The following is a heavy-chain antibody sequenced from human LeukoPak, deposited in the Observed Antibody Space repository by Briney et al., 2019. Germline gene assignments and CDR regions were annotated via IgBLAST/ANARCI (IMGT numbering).Heavy chain of an antibody. J-gene: IGHJ4*02. V-gene: IGHV1-2*02. CDR3: ARAYSGSYSIFDY. Sequence: ASVKVSCKASGYTFTGYYMHWVRQAPGQGLEWMGWINPNSGGTNYAQKFQGRVTMTRDTSISTAYMEMSRLRSDDTAVYYCARAYSGSYSIFDYWGQGTLVTVSS. CDR1: GYTFTGYY. CDR2: INPNSGGT. D-gene: IGHD1-26*01.